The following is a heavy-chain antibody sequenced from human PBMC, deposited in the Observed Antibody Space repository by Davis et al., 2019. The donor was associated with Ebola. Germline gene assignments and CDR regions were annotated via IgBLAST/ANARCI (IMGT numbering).Heavy chain of an antibody. J-gene: IGHJ6*02. CDR1: GFTFNNAW. D-gene: IGHD1-26*01. Sequence: GESLKISCAASGFTFNNAWVNWVRQAPGKGLEWVGRIKSEIDGGTTDFAAPVKGRFTISRDDSKNTLYLQMNSLKTEDTALYHCARRGAAVGARRDPAVGAPTDYYYGLDVWGQGTTVTISS. CDR3: ARRGAAVGARRDPAVGAPTDYYYGLDV. V-gene: IGHV3-15*07. CDR2: IKSEIDGGTT.